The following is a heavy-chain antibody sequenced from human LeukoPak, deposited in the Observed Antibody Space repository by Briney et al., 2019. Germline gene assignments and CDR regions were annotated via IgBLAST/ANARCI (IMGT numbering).Heavy chain of an antibody. J-gene: IGHJ4*02. D-gene: IGHD3-10*01. V-gene: IGHV3-9*01. CDR2: ISWNASII. Sequence: GGSLRLSCAASGFTFDDYAMHWVRQAPGKGLEWVSGISWNASIIGYADSVKGRFAISRDNAKNSLYLQMNSLRVEDTALYYCGKALLWFGDLFPQNFDYWGQGTLVTVSS. CDR1: GFTFDDYA. CDR3: GKALLWFGDLFPQNFDY.